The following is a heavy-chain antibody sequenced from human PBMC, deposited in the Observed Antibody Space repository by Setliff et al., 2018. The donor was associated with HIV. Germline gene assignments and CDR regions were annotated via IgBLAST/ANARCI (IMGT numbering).Heavy chain of an antibody. CDR2: ISYSGTT. CDR1: GGSINSYY. D-gene: IGHD3-22*01. J-gene: IGHJ6*03. V-gene: IGHV4-59*08. CDR3: ARHLYYYDSSGYLQPYYYMDV. Sequence: PSETLSLTCTVSGGSINSYYWSWIRQPPGKGLEWIGYISYSGTTNYSPSLKSRVTISVDTSKNQFSLKLSSVTAADTAVYYRARHLYYYDSSGYLQPYYYMDVWGKGTTVTVSS.